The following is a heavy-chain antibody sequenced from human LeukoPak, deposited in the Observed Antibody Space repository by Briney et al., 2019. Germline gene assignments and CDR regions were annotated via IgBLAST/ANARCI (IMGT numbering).Heavy chain of an antibody. V-gene: IGHV3-23*01. D-gene: IGHD6-6*01. CDR1: GFTFSSYS. J-gene: IGHJ4*02. CDR2: ISGSGGST. CDR3: AREPSYSSSLDY. Sequence: GGSLRLSCAASGFTFSSYSMNWVRQAPGKGLEWVSAISGSGGSTYYADSVRGRFTISRDNSKNTLYLQMNSLRAEDTAVYYCAREPSYSSSLDYWGQGTLVTVSS.